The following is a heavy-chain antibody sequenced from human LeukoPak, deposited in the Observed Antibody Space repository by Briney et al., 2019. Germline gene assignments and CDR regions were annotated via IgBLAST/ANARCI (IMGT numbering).Heavy chain of an antibody. D-gene: IGHD3-22*01. CDR3: ARGPHYYDSSGYYFFDY. J-gene: IGHJ4*02. V-gene: IGHV3-11*01. Sequence: GGSLRLSCAASGFTFSDYNMRWIRQAPGKGLEWVSSISRSGSTKYYADSVKGRFTISRDNAKNSLYLQMNSLRAEDTALYYCARGPHYYDSSGYYFFDYWGQGTLVTVSS. CDR2: ISRSGSTK. CDR1: GFTFSDYN.